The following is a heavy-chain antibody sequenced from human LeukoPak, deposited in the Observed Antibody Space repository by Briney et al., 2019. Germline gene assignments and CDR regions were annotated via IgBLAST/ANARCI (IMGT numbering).Heavy chain of an antibody. Sequence: GVSLRLCCAASGFTITNSAMTWVRQAPGKGLEWVSTVSGSGGNTYYADSVKGRFTISRDNSENTLYLQMNSLRAQDTAVYYCAKSLAVPGSPDYWGQGTLVTVSS. D-gene: IGHD6-19*01. CDR1: GFTITNSA. V-gene: IGHV3-23*01. CDR3: AKSLAVPGSPDY. J-gene: IGHJ4*02. CDR2: VSGSGGNT.